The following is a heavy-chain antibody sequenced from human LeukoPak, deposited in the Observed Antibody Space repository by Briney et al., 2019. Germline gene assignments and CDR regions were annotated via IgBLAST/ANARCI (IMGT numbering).Heavy chain of an antibody. CDR3: ARGTVIHYYDSSGYFRGWFDP. CDR1: GGSISSSRYY. CDR2: IYYSGST. Sequence: PSETLSLTCTVSGGSISSSRYYCGWIRQPPGKVLEWIGSIYYSGSTYYNPSLKSRVTISVDTSKNQFSLKLSSVTAADTAVYYCARGTVIHYYDSSGYFRGWFDPWGQGTLVTVSS. V-gene: IGHV4-39*01. D-gene: IGHD3-22*01. J-gene: IGHJ5*02.